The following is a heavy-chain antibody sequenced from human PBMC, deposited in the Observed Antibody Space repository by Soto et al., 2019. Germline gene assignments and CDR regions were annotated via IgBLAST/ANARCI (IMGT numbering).Heavy chain of an antibody. D-gene: IGHD4-17*01. Sequence: EVQLVESGGGLVKPGGSLRLSCAASGFTFSNAWMSWVRQAPGKGLEWVGRIKSKTDGGTTDYAAHVKGRFTISRDDSKNTLYLQMNSLKTEDTAVYYCTTGGDYGDYTGFDYWGQGTLVTVSS. J-gene: IGHJ4*02. CDR1: GFTFSNAW. CDR2: IKSKTDGGTT. V-gene: IGHV3-15*01. CDR3: TTGGDYGDYTGFDY.